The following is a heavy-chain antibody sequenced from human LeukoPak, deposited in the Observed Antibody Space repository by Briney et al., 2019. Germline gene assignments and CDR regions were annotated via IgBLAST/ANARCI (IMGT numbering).Heavy chain of an antibody. V-gene: IGHV3-11*04. CDR1: GFIFSDYW. CDR3: AREMTVAGGFDI. J-gene: IGHJ3*02. Sequence: TGGSLRLSCVASGFIFSDYWMSWVRQAPGKGLEWVSYISGSGNTKYYADSMKGRFTISRDNAKNSLYLQMNSLRGEDTAVYYCAREMTVAGGFDIWGQGTMVTVSS. D-gene: IGHD6-19*01. CDR2: ISGSGNTK.